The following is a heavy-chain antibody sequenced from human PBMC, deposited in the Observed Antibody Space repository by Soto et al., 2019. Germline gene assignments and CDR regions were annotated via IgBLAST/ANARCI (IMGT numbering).Heavy chain of an antibody. CDR2: INAGNGNT. V-gene: IGHV1-3*01. Sequence: ASVKVSCKASGYTFTSYAMHWVRQAPGQRLEWMGWINAGNGNTKYSQKFQGRLTITRDTSASTAYMELSSLRSEDTAVYYCARNLMDYDILTGDYMAYYFDYWGQGTLVTVSS. D-gene: IGHD3-9*01. J-gene: IGHJ4*01. CDR3: ARNLMDYDILTGDYMAYYFDY. CDR1: GYTFTSYA.